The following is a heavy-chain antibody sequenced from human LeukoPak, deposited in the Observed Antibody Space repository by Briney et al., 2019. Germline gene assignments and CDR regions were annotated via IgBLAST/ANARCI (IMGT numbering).Heavy chain of an antibody. CDR1: GFTSGNYY. Sequence: GGSLTLSCEVSGFTSGNYYMSWSRQAPGKGLEWISSISGSSSTIYYADSVKGRFTISRDNGKNSLYLQMNSLTVEDTGVYYCARDGAEDYGIDYWGRGTLVTVSS. J-gene: IGHJ4*02. CDR3: ARDGAEDYGIDY. V-gene: IGHV3-11*01. CDR2: ISGSSSTI. D-gene: IGHD4/OR15-4a*01.